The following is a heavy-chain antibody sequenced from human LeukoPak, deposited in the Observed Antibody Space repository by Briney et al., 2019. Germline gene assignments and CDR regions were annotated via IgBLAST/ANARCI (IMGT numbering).Heavy chain of an antibody. CDR2: ISSASGSI. Sequence: GGSLRLSCAASGFTFSSYSMNWVRQAPGKGLEWVSYISSASGSIYYADSVKGRFTISRDNAKNSLFLQMNSLRAEDTAVYYCARGYSSGQYWGQGTLVTVSS. CDR3: ARGYSSGQY. CDR1: GFTFSSYS. V-gene: IGHV3-48*04. D-gene: IGHD6-19*01. J-gene: IGHJ4*02.